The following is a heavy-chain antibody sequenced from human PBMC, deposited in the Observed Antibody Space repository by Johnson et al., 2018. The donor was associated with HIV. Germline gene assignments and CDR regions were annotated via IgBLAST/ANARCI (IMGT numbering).Heavy chain of an antibody. D-gene: IGHD3-22*01. J-gene: IGHJ3*02. Sequence: QVQLVESGGGLVKPGGSLRLSCAASGFTFSDYYMSWIRQAPGKGLEWVSYIISSGTTVYYADSVKGRFSISRDNAKHSLYLQMNSLRAEDTAVYYCARDRGYWDGLDIWGQGTMVTVSS. CDR2: IISSGTTV. V-gene: IGHV3-11*04. CDR1: GFTFSDYY. CDR3: ARDRGYWDGLDI.